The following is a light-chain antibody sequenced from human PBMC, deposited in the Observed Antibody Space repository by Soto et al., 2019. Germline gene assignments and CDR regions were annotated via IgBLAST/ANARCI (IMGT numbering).Light chain of an antibody. Sequence: EVLLTQSPVTLSLSPWERATLSCRASQSFRGLLACYQQKPGQAPRLLIYDAYNRATGIPPRFSGSGSGTDFTLTISSLEPEDSAVYYCQQRHMWPITFGQGTRLEI. CDR3: QQRHMWPIT. V-gene: IGKV3-11*01. J-gene: IGKJ5*01. CDR2: DAY. CDR1: QSFRGL.